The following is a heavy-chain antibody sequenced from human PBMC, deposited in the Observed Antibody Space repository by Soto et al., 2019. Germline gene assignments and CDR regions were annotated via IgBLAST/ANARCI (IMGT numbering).Heavy chain of an antibody. D-gene: IGHD2-15*01. J-gene: IGHJ4*02. CDR3: VRLADSGHYFDY. Sequence: PGESLKISCEGSGYSFSNYWIGWVRQMPGRGLEWMGIIYPGDSDTRYNPSFQGQVTISAEKSITTAYLQWSSLKASDTAMYYCVRLADSGHYFDYWGQGTLVTVSS. CDR2: IYPGDSDT. CDR1: GYSFSNYW. V-gene: IGHV5-51*01.